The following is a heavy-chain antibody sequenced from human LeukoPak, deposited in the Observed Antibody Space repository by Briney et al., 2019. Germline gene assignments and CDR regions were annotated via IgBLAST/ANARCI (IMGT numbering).Heavy chain of an antibody. Sequence: SETLSLTCAVYGGSFSGYYWSWIRQPPGKGLEWIGKINHSGSTNYNPSLKSRVTISVDTSKNQFSLKLSSVTAADTAVYYCARTPVTMVRGVRRIYYFDYWGQGTLVTVSS. J-gene: IGHJ4*02. D-gene: IGHD3-10*01. CDR3: ARTPVTMVRGVRRIYYFDY. CDR1: GGSFSGYY. CDR2: INHSGST. V-gene: IGHV4-34*01.